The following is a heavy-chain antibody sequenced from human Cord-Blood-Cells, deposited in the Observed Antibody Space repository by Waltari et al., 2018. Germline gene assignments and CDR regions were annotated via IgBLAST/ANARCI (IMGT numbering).Heavy chain of an antibody. J-gene: IGHJ4*02. D-gene: IGHD6-13*01. V-gene: IGHV3-21*01. CDR3: ASEVSVAAAGTSYY. CDR1: GFTFSSYS. CDR2: ISSSSSYI. Sequence: AASGFTFSSYSMNWVRQAPGKGLEWVSSISSSSSYIYYADAVKGQFTISRDEAESSLYLQMNSLRAEDTAVYYCASEVSVAAAGTSYYWGQGTLVTVSS.